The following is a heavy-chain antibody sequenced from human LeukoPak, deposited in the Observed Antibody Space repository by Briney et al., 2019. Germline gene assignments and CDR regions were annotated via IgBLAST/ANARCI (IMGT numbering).Heavy chain of an antibody. D-gene: IGHD1-26*01. CDR3: TREYYGGSYYIWHFDL. Sequence: GGSLRLSCAASGFTFSDHYTDWVPQAPGKAREGGGRIRNKENGHSTDSGASVGGRFTISRDDSQKSFYLQMNRLKTEDTGVYFCTREYYGGSYYIWHFDLWGRGTLVTVSS. CDR2: IRNKENGHST. J-gene: IGHJ2*01. CDR1: GFTFSDHY. V-gene: IGHV3-72*01.